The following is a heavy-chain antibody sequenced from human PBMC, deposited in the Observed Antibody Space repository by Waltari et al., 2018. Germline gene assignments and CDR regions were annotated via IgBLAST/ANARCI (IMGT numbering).Heavy chain of an antibody. D-gene: IGHD1-20*01. CDR2: ISHDGTSL. V-gene: IGHV3-30-3*01. CDR3: KLCPEGYLGMTAGGSIDW. CDR1: GFTFSDYA. J-gene: IGHJ4*02. Sequence: VESGGGVVQPGRSLRVPCTASGFTFSDYAMHWVRQAPGKGRGWVAIISHDGTSLKYADSVKGRFTISRNNSKNTLYLEMSSLRPEDTATYFCKLCPEGYLGMTAGGSIDWWGQGTLVTVSS.